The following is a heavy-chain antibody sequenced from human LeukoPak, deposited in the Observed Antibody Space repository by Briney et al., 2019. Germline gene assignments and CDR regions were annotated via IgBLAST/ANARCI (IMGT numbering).Heavy chain of an antibody. Sequence: ASVKVSCKASGYTFTSYGISWVRQSPGQGLEWMGWISAYNGNTNYAQKLQGRVTITADKSTSTAYMELSSLRSEDTAVYYCARDREDYYYMDVWGKGTTVTVSS. CDR3: ARDREDYYYMDV. J-gene: IGHJ6*03. CDR2: ISAYNGNT. D-gene: IGHD1-26*01. V-gene: IGHV1-18*01. CDR1: GYTFTSYG.